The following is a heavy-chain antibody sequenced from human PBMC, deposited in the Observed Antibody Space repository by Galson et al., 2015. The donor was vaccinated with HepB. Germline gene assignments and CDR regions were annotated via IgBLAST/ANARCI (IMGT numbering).Heavy chain of an antibody. CDR2: INAGNGNT. CDR1: GYTFTSYA. D-gene: IGHD3-10*01. V-gene: IGHV1-3*01. CDR3: AKGVTLLLGYYYYYGMDV. Sequence: SCKASGYTFTSYAMHWVRQAPGQRLEWMGWINAGNGNTKYSQKFQGRVTITRDTSASTAYMELSSLRSEDTAVYYCAKGVTLLLGYYYYYGMDVWGQGTTVTVSS. J-gene: IGHJ6*02.